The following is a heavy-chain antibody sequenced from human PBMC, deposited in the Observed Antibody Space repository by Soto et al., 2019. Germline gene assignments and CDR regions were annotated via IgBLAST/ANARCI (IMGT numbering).Heavy chain of an antibody. J-gene: IGHJ6*02. D-gene: IGHD3-10*01. CDR3: ARVTSITFSLGELVRNYYGMDV. CDR1: GGSISSSNW. CDR2: INPSGTT. Sequence: SETLSLTCAVSGGSISSSNWWSWLRQPPGKGREWIREINPSGTTNYNPSLKSRVTISVDKSMNRFSLKLSSVTAADTAVYYCARVTSITFSLGELVRNYYGMDVWGQGTTATVSS. V-gene: IGHV4-4*02.